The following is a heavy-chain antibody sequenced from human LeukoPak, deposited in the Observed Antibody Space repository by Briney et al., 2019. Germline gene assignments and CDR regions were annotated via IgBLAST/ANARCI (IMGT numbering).Heavy chain of an antibody. CDR1: GFAFSSYT. CDR2: ITSSSAYM. J-gene: IGHJ4*02. Sequence: GGSLRLSCAASGFAFSSYTMNWVRQAPGKGLEWVSSITSSSAYMYYADSVKGRSTASRDNAKNSLYLQMNSLRVEDTAVYYCARGGPQLSSYWGQGTLVTISA. V-gene: IGHV3-21*01. D-gene: IGHD3-3*02. CDR3: ARGGPQLSSY.